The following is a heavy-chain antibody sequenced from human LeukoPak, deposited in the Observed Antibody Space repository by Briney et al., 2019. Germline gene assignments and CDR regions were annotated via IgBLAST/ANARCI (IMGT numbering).Heavy chain of an antibody. D-gene: IGHD1-26*01. CDR3: ARPSRPGATILDAFDI. J-gene: IGHJ3*02. CDR2: ISAYNGNT. CDR1: GYTFTSYG. V-gene: IGHV1-18*01. Sequence: ASVKVSCKASGYTFTSYGISWVRQAPGQGLEWMGWISAYNGNTNYAQKLQGRVTMTTDTSTGTAYMELRSLRSDDTAVYYCARPSRPGATILDAFDIWGQGTMVTVSS.